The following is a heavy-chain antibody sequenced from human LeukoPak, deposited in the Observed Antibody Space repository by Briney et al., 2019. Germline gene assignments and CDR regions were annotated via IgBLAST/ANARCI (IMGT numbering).Heavy chain of an antibody. CDR2: IYNSEST. D-gene: IGHD1-1*01. CDR3: ARYSDNWYVDY. Sequence: SETLSLTCTFSGGSISSSSYYWGWIRQPPGKGLEWIGSIYNSESTYYNPSLKSRVTISVDTSKNQFSLKLSSVTAADTAVYYCARYSDNWYVDYWGQGTLVTVSS. J-gene: IGHJ4*02. CDR1: GGSISSSSYY. V-gene: IGHV4-39*01.